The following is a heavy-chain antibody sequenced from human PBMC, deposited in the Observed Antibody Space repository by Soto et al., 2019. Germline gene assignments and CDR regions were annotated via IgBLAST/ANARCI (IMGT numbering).Heavy chain of an antibody. J-gene: IGHJ4*02. V-gene: IGHV6-1*01. Sequence: SQTLSLTCAISGDSVSSNSAAWNWIRQSPSRGLEWLGRTYYRSKWYNDYAVSVKSRITINPDTSKNQFSLQLNSVTPEDTAVYYCARDVGTATKMTDQYYFDYWGQGTLVTVSS. D-gene: IGHD2-21*02. CDR3: ARDVGTATKMTDQYYFDY. CDR1: GDSVSSNSAA. CDR2: TYYRSKWYN.